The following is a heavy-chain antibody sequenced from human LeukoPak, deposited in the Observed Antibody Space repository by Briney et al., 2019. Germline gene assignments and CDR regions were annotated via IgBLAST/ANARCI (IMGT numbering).Heavy chain of an antibody. CDR3: ASSPEGGAFDI. CDR2: IYYSGST. V-gene: IGHV4-59*01. J-gene: IGHJ3*02. D-gene: IGHD3-16*01. Sequence: SETLSLTCTVSGGSISTYFWSWIRQPPGKGLEWIGYIYYSGSTNYNPSLKSRVTISLDTSKNQFSLKLSSVTAADTAMYYCASSPEGGAFDIWGQGTMVTVSS. CDR1: GGSISTYF.